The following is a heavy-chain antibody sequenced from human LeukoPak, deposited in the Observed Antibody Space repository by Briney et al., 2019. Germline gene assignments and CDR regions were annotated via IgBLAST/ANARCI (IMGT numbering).Heavy chain of an antibody. Sequence: GSSVKVSCKASGGTFSSYAISWVRQAPGQGLEWMGRIIPILGIANYAQKFQGRVTITAGKSTSTAYMELSSLRSEDTAVYYCARDSITIFGVVISYGHEFDYWGQGTLVTVSS. CDR2: IIPILGIA. J-gene: IGHJ4*02. V-gene: IGHV1-69*04. CDR1: GGTFSSYA. CDR3: ARDSITIFGVVISYGHEFDY. D-gene: IGHD3-3*01.